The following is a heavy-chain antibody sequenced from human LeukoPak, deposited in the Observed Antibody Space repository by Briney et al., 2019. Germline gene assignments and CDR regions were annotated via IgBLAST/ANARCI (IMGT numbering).Heavy chain of an antibody. CDR2: IKQDGSEK. CDR3: VRLRRNSDTSGFYYYYDF. CDR1: GFTFSSYW. V-gene: IGHV3-7*01. D-gene: IGHD3-22*01. J-gene: IGHJ4*02. Sequence: GGSLRLSCAASGFTFSSYWMSWVRQAPGKGLEWVANIKQDGSEKYYVDSVKGRFTISRDNAKNSLYLQMNSLRAEDTAVYYCVRLRRNSDTSGFYYYYDFWGQGTLVTVPS.